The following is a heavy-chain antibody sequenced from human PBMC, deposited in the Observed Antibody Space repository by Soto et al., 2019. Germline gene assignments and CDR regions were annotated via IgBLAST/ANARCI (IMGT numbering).Heavy chain of an antibody. CDR1: GGSISSGDYY. V-gene: IGHV4-30-4*01. CDR3: ARVRILWWGGAFDI. J-gene: IGHJ3*02. CDR2: SYYSGNT. D-gene: IGHD2-21*01. Sequence: QVQLQESGPGLVKPSQTLSLTCTVSGGSISSGDYYWSWIRQPPGKGLEWIGYSYYSGNTHYNPSLKSRVTISVDTSTNQFSLKLSSVTAADTAVYYCARVRILWWGGAFDIWGQGTMVTVSS.